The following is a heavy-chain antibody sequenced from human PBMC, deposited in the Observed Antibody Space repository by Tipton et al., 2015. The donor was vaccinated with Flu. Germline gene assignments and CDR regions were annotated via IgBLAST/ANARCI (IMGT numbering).Heavy chain of an antibody. CDR1: EYTFTGHY. CDR2: INPDSGDT. Sequence: QSGAEVKKPGASVKVSCKASEYTFTGHYMHWVRQAPGLGPEWMGWINPDSGDTKYAQNFQGRVTLTRDTSISTAYMELNRLTSDDTAVYYCVRLFRGTYHIDYWGQGTLVTVSS. V-gene: IGHV1-2*02. D-gene: IGHD1-26*01. J-gene: IGHJ4*02. CDR3: VRLFRGTYHIDY.